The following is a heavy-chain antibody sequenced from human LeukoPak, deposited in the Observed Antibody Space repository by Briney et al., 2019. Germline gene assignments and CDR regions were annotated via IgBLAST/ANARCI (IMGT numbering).Heavy chain of an antibody. J-gene: IGHJ4*02. V-gene: IGHV3-30*18. D-gene: IGHD1-26*01. CDR3: AKDRWELLSEGYYFDY. Sequence: GGSLRLSCAASGFSFSSYGMHWVRQAPGKGLEWVAVISYDGTKKYYADSVKGRFTISRDNSKNTLYLQMNSLRAEDTAVYYCAKDRWELLSEGYYFDYWGQGTLVTVSS. CDR1: GFSFSSYG. CDR2: ISYDGTKK.